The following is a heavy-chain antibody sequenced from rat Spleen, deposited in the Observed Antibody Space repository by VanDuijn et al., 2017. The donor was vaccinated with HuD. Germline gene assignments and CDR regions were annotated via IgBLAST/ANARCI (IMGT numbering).Heavy chain of an antibody. Sequence: EVQLVESGGGLVQPGRSMKLSCTALGFTFSNYYMAWVRQAPTKGLEWVASISSGGVNTFYRDSVKGRFTISRDNAKSALYLQMDSLRSEDTATYCGTRADHIMGIGDAWGQGTSVTVSS. D-gene: IGHD1-9*01. V-gene: IGHV5-25*01. CDR1: GFTFSNYY. CDR2: ISSGGVNT. CDR3: TRADHIMGIGDA. J-gene: IGHJ4*01.